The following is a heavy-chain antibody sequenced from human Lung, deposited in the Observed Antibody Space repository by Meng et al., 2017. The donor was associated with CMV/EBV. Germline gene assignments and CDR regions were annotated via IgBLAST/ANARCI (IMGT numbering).Heavy chain of an antibody. D-gene: IGHD2-2*01. CDR1: GYTFTGYY. Sequence: ASVKVSXKASGYTFTGYYMHWVRQAPGQGLEWMGWINPNSGGTNYAQKFQGRVTMTRDTSISTAYMELSRLRSDDTAVYYCARNGYCSIISGYRYGMDVWGQGXTVTVSS. J-gene: IGHJ6*02. V-gene: IGHV1-2*02. CDR2: INPNSGGT. CDR3: ARNGYCSIISGYRYGMDV.